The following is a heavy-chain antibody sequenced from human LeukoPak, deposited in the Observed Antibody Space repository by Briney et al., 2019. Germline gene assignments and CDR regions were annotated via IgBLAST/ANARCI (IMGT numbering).Heavy chain of an antibody. D-gene: IGHD2-15*01. CDR3: ARDPGWSSFDI. Sequence: GGSLRLSCVASGFSFTSYWMSWVRQAPGRDLEFVANINQDAGTTNYVDSVKGRFTISRDNAENSLYLQMSSLRAEDTALYYCARDPGWSSFDIWGQGIMVTVSS. J-gene: IGHJ3*02. CDR2: INQDAGTT. CDR1: GFSFTSYW. V-gene: IGHV3-7*03.